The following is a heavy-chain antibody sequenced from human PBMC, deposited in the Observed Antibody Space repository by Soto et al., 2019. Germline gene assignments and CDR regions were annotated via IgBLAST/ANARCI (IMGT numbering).Heavy chain of an antibody. D-gene: IGHD2-15*01. J-gene: IGHJ4*02. CDR3: ARTDGSGGSCNGLFDY. Sequence: SVKVSCKASGGTFSSYAISWVRQAPGQGLEWMGGIIPIFGTANYAQKFQGRVTITADESTSTAYMELSSLRSEDTAVYYCARTDGSGGSCNGLFDYWGQGTLVTVSS. CDR2: IIPIFGTA. CDR1: GGTFSSYA. V-gene: IGHV1-69*13.